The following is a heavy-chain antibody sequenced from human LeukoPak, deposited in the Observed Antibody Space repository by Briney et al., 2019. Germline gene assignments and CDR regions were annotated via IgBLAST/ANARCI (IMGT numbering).Heavy chain of an antibody. CDR2: VYYNGLT. D-gene: IGHD4-17*01. CDR3: TRERSTVTFDY. J-gene: IGHJ4*02. Sequence: SETLSLTCTVSGGSISPHYWTWIRQTPGKGLEWIGYVYYNGLTSYDASLRSRLILSVDTARNQVSLKLTSVTAADTAVYYCTRERSTVTFDYWGQGTLVTVSS. CDR1: GGSISPHY. V-gene: IGHV4-59*11.